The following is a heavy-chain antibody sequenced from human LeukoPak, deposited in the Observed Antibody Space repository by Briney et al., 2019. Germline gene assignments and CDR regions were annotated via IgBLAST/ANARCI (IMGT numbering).Heavy chain of an antibody. CDR1: GFNFNYYS. V-gene: IGHV3-23*01. CDR3: ARHDSFIPY. CDR2: ISHNEEVP. D-gene: IGHD5-18*01. Sequence: GGSVRLSCAASGFNFNYYSLRWVRQAPGQGLEWVSGISHNEEVPYYTDSVQGRFSISRDNAKNTVYLQLNNLTADDTAVYFCARHDSFIPYWGQGTLVSVP. J-gene: IGHJ4*02.